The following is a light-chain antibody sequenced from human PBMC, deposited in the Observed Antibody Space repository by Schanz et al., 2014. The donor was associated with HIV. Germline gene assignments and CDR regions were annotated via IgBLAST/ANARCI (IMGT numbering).Light chain of an antibody. Sequence: TVVTQDPSFSVSPGGTVTLTCGLSSGSVSTNNYPSWYQQTPGQAPRTLIYNTNTRPSGVPDRFSGSILGNKAALTITGAQADDESDYYCVLYMGSGTWVFGGGTKLTVL. CDR2: NTN. V-gene: IGLV8-61*01. CDR3: VLYMGSGTWV. CDR1: SGSVSTNNY. J-gene: IGLJ3*02.